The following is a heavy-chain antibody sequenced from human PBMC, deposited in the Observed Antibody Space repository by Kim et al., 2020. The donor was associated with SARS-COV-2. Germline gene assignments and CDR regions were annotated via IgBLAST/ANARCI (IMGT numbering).Heavy chain of an antibody. CDR3: ARDSGSYYFDY. CDR2: IWYDGSNK. Sequence: GGSLRLSCAASGFTFSSYGMHWVRQAPGKGLEWVAVIWYDGSNKYYADSVKGRFTISRDNSKNTLYLQMNSLRAEDTAVYYCARDSGSYYFDYWGQGTLVTVSS. V-gene: IGHV3-33*01. D-gene: IGHD1-26*01. J-gene: IGHJ4*02. CDR1: GFTFSSYG.